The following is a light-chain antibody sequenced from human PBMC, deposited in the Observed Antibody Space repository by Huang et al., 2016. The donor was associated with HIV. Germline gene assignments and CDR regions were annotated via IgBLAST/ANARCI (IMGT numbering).Light chain of an antibody. CDR2: KIA. J-gene: IGKJ1*01. CDR3: QYGET. V-gene: IGKV1-5*03. CDR1: QNINSW. Sequence: DIQMTQSPSTLSACIGDRVTTTCRSSQNINSWLAWYQQKPGKAPKLLIYKIACLQSGIPSRCSGSGSGTEFILTISSLQPDDVGTYYCQYGETFGQGTKVEIK.